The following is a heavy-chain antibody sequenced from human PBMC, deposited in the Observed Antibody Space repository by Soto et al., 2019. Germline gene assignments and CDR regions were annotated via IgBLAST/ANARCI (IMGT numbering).Heavy chain of an antibody. Sequence: SETLSLTCTVSGGSISSSSYYWGWIRQPPGKGLEWIGSIYYSGSTYYNPSLKSRVTISVDTSKNQFSLKLSSVTAADTAVYYCARLQEWAGQIDYWGQGTLVTVSS. D-gene: IGHD3-3*01. V-gene: IGHV4-39*01. J-gene: IGHJ4*02. CDR1: GGSISSSSYY. CDR3: ARLQEWAGQIDY. CDR2: IYYSGST.